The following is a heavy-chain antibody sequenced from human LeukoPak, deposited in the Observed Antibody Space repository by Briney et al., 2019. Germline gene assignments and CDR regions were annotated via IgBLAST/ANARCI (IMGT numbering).Heavy chain of an antibody. Sequence: PGGSLRLSCAASGFTFGGSGMRWVRQAPGKGLEWISSSGDSDGSTYYADSLKGRFTISRDNSKNTLYLQMNNLRAEDTAVYYCAKGGCRGTCNPLAYWGQGALVTVSP. J-gene: IGHJ4*02. CDR1: GFTFGGSG. CDR3: AKGGCRGTCNPLAY. CDR2: SGDSDGST. V-gene: IGHV3-23*01. D-gene: IGHD2-15*01.